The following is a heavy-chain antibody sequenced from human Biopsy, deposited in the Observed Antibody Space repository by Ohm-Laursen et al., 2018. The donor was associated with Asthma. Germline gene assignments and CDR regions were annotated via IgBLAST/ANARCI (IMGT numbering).Heavy chain of an antibody. J-gene: IGHJ6*02. CDR2: IWYDGRKK. CDR1: GFTFSTYG. D-gene: IGHD6-6*01. Sequence: LRLSCAASGFTFSTYGMHWVRQAPGKGLEWVSFIWYDGRKKTYADSVKGRFTISRDNSKNTLYLQMNSLRAEDTAVYYCARKIAARGGMGVWGQGTTVTVSS. V-gene: IGHV3-33*08. CDR3: ARKIAARGGMGV.